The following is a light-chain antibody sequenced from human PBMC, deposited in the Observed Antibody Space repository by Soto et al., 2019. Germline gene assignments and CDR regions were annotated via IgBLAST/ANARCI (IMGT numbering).Light chain of an antibody. Sequence: DIQLTQSPSFLSASVGDRVTITCRASQGISSYLAWYQQKPGKAPKLLIYAASPLPSGVPSRFSGSGSGTEFTLTISSLQPEDFATYYCQQLNSYPLTFGGGTKVEIK. CDR2: AAS. CDR1: QGISSY. CDR3: QQLNSYPLT. V-gene: IGKV1-9*01. J-gene: IGKJ4*01.